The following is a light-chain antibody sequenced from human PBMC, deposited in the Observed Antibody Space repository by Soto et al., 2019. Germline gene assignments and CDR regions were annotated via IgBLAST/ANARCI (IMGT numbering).Light chain of an antibody. V-gene: IGLV1-51*01. CDR3: GTWDSSLSVVV. Sequence: QSVLTQPPSVSAAPGQKVTISCSGSSSNIGAYFVSWYQQLPGTAPKLLIYDSNKRPSGIPDRFSGSKSGTSATLGITGLQTGDEADYYCGTWDSSLSVVVFGGGTKVTVL. J-gene: IGLJ2*01. CDR2: DSN. CDR1: SSNIGAYF.